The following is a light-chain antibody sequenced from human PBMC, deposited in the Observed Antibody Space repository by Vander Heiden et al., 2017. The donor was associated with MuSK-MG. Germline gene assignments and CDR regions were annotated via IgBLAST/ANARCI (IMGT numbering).Light chain of an antibody. J-gene: IGKJ1*01. CDR2: DAS. CDR3: QQEDNLPWT. V-gene: IGKV1-33*01. CDR1: QGISNY. Sequence: DIQMTQSPSSLSASVGDRVTITCQASQGISNYLNWYQQKPGKAPKLLIYDASNLETGVPSRFSGSGSGTDFTFTISRLQPGDIATYYCQQEDNLPWTFGQGTKVEIK.